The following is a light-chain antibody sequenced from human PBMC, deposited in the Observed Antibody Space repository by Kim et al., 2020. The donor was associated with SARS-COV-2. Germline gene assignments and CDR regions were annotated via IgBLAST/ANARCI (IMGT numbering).Light chain of an antibody. J-gene: IGLJ2*01. CDR2: YDS. CDR3: QVWDSSTHHVV. V-gene: IGLV3-21*01. Sequence: SYELTQPPSVSVAPGKTARITCGGNNIGSKSVHWYQQKPGQAPVLVIYYDSDRPSGIPERFSGSNSGNTATLTISRVEAGDEADYYCQVWDSSTHHVVLG. CDR1: NIGSKS.